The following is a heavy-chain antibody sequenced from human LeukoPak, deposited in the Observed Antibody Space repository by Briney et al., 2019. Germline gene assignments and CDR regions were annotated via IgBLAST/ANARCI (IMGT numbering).Heavy chain of an antibody. CDR3: ARASSPRQGLYSSGWSTRYYFDY. CDR1: GYTFTSYY. Sequence: ASVKVSCKASGYTFTSYYMHWVRQAPGQGLEWMGIINPSGGSTSYAQKFQGRVTMTRDTSTSTVYMELSSLRSEDTAVYYCARASSPRQGLYSSGWSTRYYFDYWGQGTLVTVSS. V-gene: IGHV1-46*01. J-gene: IGHJ4*02. CDR2: INPSGGST. D-gene: IGHD6-19*01.